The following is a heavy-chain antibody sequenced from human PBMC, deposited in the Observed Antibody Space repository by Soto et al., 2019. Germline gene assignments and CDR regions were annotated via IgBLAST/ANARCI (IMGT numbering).Heavy chain of an antibody. Sequence: PSETLSLTYTVSGGSISSGDYYWSWIRQPPGKGLEWIGYIYYSGSTYYNPSLKSRVTISVDTSKNQFSLKLSSVTAADTAVYYCARGATMVRGVIIGGSWFDPWGQGTLVTVSS. CDR1: GGSISSGDYY. CDR3: ARGATMVRGVIIGGSWFDP. J-gene: IGHJ5*02. D-gene: IGHD3-10*01. CDR2: IYYSGST. V-gene: IGHV4-30-4*01.